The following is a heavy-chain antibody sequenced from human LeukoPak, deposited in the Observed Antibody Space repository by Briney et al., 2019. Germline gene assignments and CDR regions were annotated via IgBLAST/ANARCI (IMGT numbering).Heavy chain of an antibody. CDR1: GFTFSSYG. D-gene: IGHD3-10*01. Sequence: GRSLRLSCAASGFTFSSYGMHWVRQAPGKGLEWVAVISYDGSNKYYADSVKGRFTISRDNSKNTLYLQMNSLRAEDTAVYYCAKEIPLYGSGGYPYYYYGMDVWGQGTTVTVSS. J-gene: IGHJ6*02. CDR3: AKEIPLYGSGGYPYYYYGMDV. V-gene: IGHV3-30*18. CDR2: ISYDGSNK.